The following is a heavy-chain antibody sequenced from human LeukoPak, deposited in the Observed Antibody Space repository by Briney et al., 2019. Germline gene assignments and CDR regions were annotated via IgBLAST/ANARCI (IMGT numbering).Heavy chain of an antibody. CDR2: IYYSGST. CDR3: AREYGDYVSRHYWYFDL. Sequence: SETLSLTCTVSGGSISSYYWSWIRQPPGKGLEWNGYIYYSGSTNYNPSLKSRVTISVDTSKNQFSLKLSSVTAADTAVYYCAREYGDYVSRHYWYFDLWGRGTLVTVSS. J-gene: IGHJ2*01. CDR1: GGSISSYY. V-gene: IGHV4-59*01. D-gene: IGHD4-17*01.